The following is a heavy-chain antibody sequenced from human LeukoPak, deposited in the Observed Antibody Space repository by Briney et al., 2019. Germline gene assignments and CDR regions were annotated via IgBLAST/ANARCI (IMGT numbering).Heavy chain of an antibody. CDR3: ASGLDEGY. D-gene: IGHD3/OR15-3a*01. V-gene: IGHV4-39*07. CDR2: IYSSGST. CDR1: GDSISSARNY. J-gene: IGHJ4*02. Sequence: SETLSLTCSVSGDSISSARNYWGWIRQSPGKGLEWLASIYSSGSTHSNPSLKSRVSISVDTSKNQFSLKLSSVTAADTAVYYCASGLDEGYWGQGTLVTVSS.